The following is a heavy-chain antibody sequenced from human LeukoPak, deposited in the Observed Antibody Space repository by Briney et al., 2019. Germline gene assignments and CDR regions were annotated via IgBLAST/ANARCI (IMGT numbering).Heavy chain of an antibody. Sequence: SETLSLTCTVSGGSISSSSYSWSWIRQPPGKGLEWIGEINHSGSTNYNPSLKSRVTISVDTSKNQFSLKLSSVTAADTAVYYCARGRQVAVAGMWDYWGQGTLVTVSS. J-gene: IGHJ4*02. CDR2: INHSGST. CDR1: GGSISSSSYS. V-gene: IGHV4-39*07. D-gene: IGHD6-19*01. CDR3: ARGRQVAVAGMWDY.